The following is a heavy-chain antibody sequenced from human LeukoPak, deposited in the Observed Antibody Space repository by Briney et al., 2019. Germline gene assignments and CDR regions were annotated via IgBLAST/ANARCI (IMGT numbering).Heavy chain of an antibody. CDR1: GGSISSYY. V-gene: IGHV4-59*12. CDR3: ARDVYDSSGYYYVDY. CDR2: IYYSGST. Sequence: ETLSLTCTVSGGSISSYYWSWIRQPPGKGLEWIGYIYYSGSTNYNPSLKSRVTISVDTSKNQFSLKLSSVTAADTAVYYCARDVYDSSGYYYVDYWGQGTLVAVSS. J-gene: IGHJ4*02. D-gene: IGHD3-22*01.